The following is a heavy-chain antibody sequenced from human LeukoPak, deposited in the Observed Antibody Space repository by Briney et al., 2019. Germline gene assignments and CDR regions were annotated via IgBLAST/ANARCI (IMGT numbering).Heavy chain of an antibody. CDR3: ARGLTGTRDLGV. CDR1: GGSVSSGSYY. CDR2: IYYSGST. D-gene: IGHD1-7*01. J-gene: IGHJ4*02. Sequence: PSETLSLTCTVSGGSVSSGSYYWSWIRQPPGKGLEWIGYIYYSGSTNYNPSLKSRVTISVDTSKNQFSLKLSSVTAADTAVYYCARGLTGTRDLGVWGQGTLVTVSS. V-gene: IGHV4-61*01.